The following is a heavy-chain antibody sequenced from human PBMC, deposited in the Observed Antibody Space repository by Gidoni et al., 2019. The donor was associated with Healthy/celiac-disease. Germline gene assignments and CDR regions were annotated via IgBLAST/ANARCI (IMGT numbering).Heavy chain of an antibody. V-gene: IGHV2-70*15. CDR2: IDWDDDK. Sequence: QVTLRESGPALVKPTQTLTLTCTFSGFSLSPSGMCVSWIRQPPGKALEWLARIDWDDDKYYSTSLKTRLTISKDTSKNQVVLTMTNMDPVDTATYYCARTRLQLGQEPIDYWGQGTLVTVSS. J-gene: IGHJ4*02. D-gene: IGHD6-6*01. CDR3: ARTRLQLGQEPIDY. CDR1: GFSLSPSGMC.